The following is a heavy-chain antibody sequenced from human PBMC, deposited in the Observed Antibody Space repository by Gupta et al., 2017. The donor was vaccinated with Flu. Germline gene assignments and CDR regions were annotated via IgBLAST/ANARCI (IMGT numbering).Heavy chain of an antibody. D-gene: IGHD2-15*01. CDR2: IYYGGTT. Sequence: QLQLQESGPGLVKPSETLSLTCTVSKGSVSTPNYYWSWLRQPLGKGLEWIGSIYYGGTTYYTPSLERRVTMSVDRSKDQFSLKLTSLTAADTAVYFCARHEGGYYSGWPFDFWDHGTLVTVSS. CDR3: ARHEGGYYSGWPFDF. J-gene: IGHJ4*01. V-gene: IGHV4-39*01. CDR1: KGSVSTPNYY.